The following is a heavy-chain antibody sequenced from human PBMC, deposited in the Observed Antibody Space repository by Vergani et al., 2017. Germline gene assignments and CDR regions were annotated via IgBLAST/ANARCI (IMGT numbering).Heavy chain of an antibody. CDR2: IRNKAYGGTT. CDR1: GFTFSSYD. J-gene: IGHJ4*02. D-gene: IGHD3-16*01. Sequence: VQLVESGGGVVQPGRSLRLSCAASGFTFSSYDMHWVRQAPGKGLEWVGVIRNKAYGGTTEYAASVKGRFTISRDDSKRLAYLQLSGLKNEDTGVYFCSRGRECSLSYSNYWGQGTLVTVSS. V-gene: IGHV3-49*04. CDR3: SRGRECSLSYSNY.